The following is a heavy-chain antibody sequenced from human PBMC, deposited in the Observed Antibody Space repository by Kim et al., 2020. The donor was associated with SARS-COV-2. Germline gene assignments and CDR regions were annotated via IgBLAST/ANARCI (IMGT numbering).Heavy chain of an antibody. J-gene: IGHJ5*02. D-gene: IGHD2-2*01. CDR3: ARTYCSSTSCYRFDP. V-gene: IGHV7-4-1*02. CDR2: INTNTGNP. Sequence: ASVKVSCKASGYTFTSYAMNWVRQAPGQGLEWMGWINTNTGNPTYAQGFTGRFVFSLDTSVSTAYLQISSLKAEDTAVYYCARTYCSSTSCYRFDPWGQGTLVTVSS. CDR1: GYTFTSYA.